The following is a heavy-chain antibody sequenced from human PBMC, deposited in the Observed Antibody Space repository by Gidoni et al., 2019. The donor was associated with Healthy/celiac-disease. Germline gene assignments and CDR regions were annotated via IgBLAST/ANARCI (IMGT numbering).Heavy chain of an antibody. V-gene: IGHV4-31*03. CDR1: GGSISSGGYY. D-gene: IGHD1-26*01. CDR2: IYYIGST. Sequence: QVQLQESGPGLVKPSQTLSLTCTVSGGSISSGGYYCSWIRQHPGKGLEWIGYIYYIGSTYYNPSLKSRVTISVDTSKNQFSLKLSSVTAADTSVYYCATPKGSGSYFPLSHWGQGTLVTVSS. CDR3: ATPKGSGSYFPLSH. J-gene: IGHJ4*02.